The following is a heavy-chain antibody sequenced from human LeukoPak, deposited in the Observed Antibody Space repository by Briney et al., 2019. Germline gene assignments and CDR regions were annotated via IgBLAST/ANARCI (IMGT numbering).Heavy chain of an antibody. J-gene: IGHJ3*02. Sequence: TGGSLRLSCAASGFTFSSYGMHWVRQAPGKGLEWVVFIRYDGSNKYYADSVKGRFTISRDNSKNTLYLQMNSLRAEDTAVYYCARDQRNGYNYGAFDIWGQGTMVTVSS. CDR1: GFTFSSYG. CDR2: IRYDGSNK. D-gene: IGHD5-24*01. V-gene: IGHV3-30*02. CDR3: ARDQRNGYNYGAFDI.